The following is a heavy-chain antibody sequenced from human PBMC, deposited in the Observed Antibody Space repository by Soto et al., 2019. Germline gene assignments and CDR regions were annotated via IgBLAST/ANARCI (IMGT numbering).Heavy chain of an antibody. CDR1: GGSISSGDYY. V-gene: IGHV4-30-4*01. J-gene: IGHJ5*02. Sequence: QVQLQESGPGLVKPSQTLSLTCTVSGGSISSGDYYWSWIRQPPGKGLEWIGYIYYSGSTYYKPSLKSRVTLSVDTSKTPSALKLSSVTAADTAVYYCARVVLLTMITRPWGQGTLVTVSS. CDR3: ARVVLLTMITRP. CDR2: IYYSGST. D-gene: IGHD3-22*01.